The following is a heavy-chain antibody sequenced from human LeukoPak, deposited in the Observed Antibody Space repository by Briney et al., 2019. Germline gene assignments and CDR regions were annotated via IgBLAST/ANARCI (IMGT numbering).Heavy chain of an antibody. CDR1: GASFNRFW. Sequence: GESLKISCQGSGASFNRFWIAWVRQMPGKALDWMGMMYVGDSDARYSPAFQGQVTMSADKSISTAYLQWSSLKASDTAIYYCARLSIAVAGTYYYYYGMDVWGQGTTVTVFS. D-gene: IGHD6-19*01. CDR2: MYVGDSDA. V-gene: IGHV5-51*01. J-gene: IGHJ6*02. CDR3: ARLSIAVAGTYYYYYGMDV.